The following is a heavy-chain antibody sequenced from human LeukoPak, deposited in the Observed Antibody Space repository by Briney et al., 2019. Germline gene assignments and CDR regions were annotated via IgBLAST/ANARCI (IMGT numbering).Heavy chain of an antibody. CDR1: GFTFSSYG. D-gene: IGHD3-22*01. J-gene: IGHJ4*02. V-gene: IGHV3-30*18. Sequence: GGSLRLSCAASGFTFSSYGMHWVRQAPGKGLEWVAVISYDGSNKYYADSVKGRFTISRDNSKNTLYLQMNSLRAEDTAVYYCAKDSNYYDSSGYPVEGWGQGTLVTVSS. CDR2: ISYDGSNK. CDR3: AKDSNYYDSSGYPVEG.